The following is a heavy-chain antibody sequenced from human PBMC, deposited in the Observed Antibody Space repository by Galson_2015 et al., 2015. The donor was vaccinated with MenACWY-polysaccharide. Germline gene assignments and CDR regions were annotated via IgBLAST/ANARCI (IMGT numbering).Heavy chain of an antibody. CDR3: ARDTPGYCSGGSCEDLDY. CDR1: GYTFATYA. J-gene: IGHJ4*02. Sequence: SCKASGYTFATYAMHWVRQAPGQRPEWMGWFSAGNGNTKYSQKFQGRLTITWDTSASTAYMDLSSLRSEDTAVYYCARDTPGYCSGGSCEDLDYWGQGTLVTVSS. CDR2: FSAGNGNT. V-gene: IGHV1-3*01. D-gene: IGHD2-15*01.